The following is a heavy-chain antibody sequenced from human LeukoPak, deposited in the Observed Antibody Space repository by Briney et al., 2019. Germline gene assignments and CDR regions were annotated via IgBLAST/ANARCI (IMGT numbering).Heavy chain of an antibody. J-gene: IGHJ5*02. Sequence: SETLSLTCAVYGGSFSGYYWSWIRQPPGKGLEWIGEINHSGSTNYNPSLKSRVTISVDTSKNQFSLKLSSVTAADTAVYYCARAERYFDWGRGWFDPWGQGTLVTVSS. CDR2: INHSGST. CDR3: ARAERYFDWGRGWFDP. D-gene: IGHD3-9*01. V-gene: IGHV4-34*01. CDR1: GGSFSGYY.